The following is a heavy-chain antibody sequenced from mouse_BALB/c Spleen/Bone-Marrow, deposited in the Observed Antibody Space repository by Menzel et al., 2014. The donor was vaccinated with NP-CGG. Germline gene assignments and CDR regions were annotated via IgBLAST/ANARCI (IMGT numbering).Heavy chain of an antibody. CDR1: GFTFSNYG. CDR3: ARRDGGPMDY. Sequence: EVKLMESGGDLVKPGGSLKLSCAASGFTFSNYGMSWVRQTPDKRLEWVATISSGGSYTYYPDSVKGRFTISRDNAKNTLYLQMSSLESEDTAMYYCARRDGGPMDYWGQGTSVTVSS. J-gene: IGHJ4*01. D-gene: IGHD2-3*01. CDR2: ISSGGSYT. V-gene: IGHV5-6*02.